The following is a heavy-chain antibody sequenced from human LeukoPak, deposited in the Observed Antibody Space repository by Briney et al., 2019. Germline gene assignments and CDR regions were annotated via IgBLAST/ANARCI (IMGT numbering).Heavy chain of an antibody. CDR3: ASSPQQLLFDN. V-gene: IGHV4-59*07. CDR2: IYYSGSN. Sequence: SDPLSLTCTVSGCSISCYYWSWLQQPPGKGVEWVGYIYYSGSNHYHPPLKRRVTIPVDTYKHQFSLKMTSVTAADTVVHYSASSPQQLLFDNWGQGTMVTVSS. D-gene: IGHD6-13*01. CDR1: GCSISCYY. J-gene: IGHJ4*02.